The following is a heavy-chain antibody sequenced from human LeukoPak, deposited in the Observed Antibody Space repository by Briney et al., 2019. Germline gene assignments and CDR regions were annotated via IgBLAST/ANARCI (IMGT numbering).Heavy chain of an antibody. CDR3: ARGNLVRGVIPF. Sequence: GASVKVSCKASGYTFTGYYMHWVRQAPGQGREWMGWINPNSDGTNYAQKFQGRVTMTRDTSISTAYMELSRLRSGDTAVYYCARGNLVRGVIPFWGQGTLVTVSS. D-gene: IGHD3-10*01. CDR2: INPNSDGT. V-gene: IGHV1-2*02. CDR1: GYTFTGYY. J-gene: IGHJ4*02.